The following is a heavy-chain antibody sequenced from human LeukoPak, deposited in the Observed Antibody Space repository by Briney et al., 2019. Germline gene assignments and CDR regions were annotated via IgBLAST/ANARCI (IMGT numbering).Heavy chain of an antibody. Sequence: GGSLRLSCAASGFTFSSYGMHWVRQAPGKGLEWVAFIRYDGSNKYYADSVKGRFTISRDNSKNTLYLQMNSLRAEDTAVYYCAKGNDLWSADLHLWGQGTLVTVSS. CDR3: AKGNDLWSADLHL. J-gene: IGHJ4*02. D-gene: IGHD3-3*01. CDR1: GFTFSSYG. V-gene: IGHV3-30*02. CDR2: IRYDGSNK.